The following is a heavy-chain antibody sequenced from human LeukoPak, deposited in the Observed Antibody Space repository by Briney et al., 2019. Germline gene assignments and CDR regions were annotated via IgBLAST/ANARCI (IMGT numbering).Heavy chain of an antibody. Sequence: ASVKVSCKASGYTFTDYYLHWVRRAPGQGLEWMGWINPNSGDTKYAQNFQGRVTMTGDTSISTGYMELSGLTSDDTAVYYCARDIWNLRLIYYWGQGTLVTVSS. CDR3: ARDIWNLRLIYY. V-gene: IGHV1-2*02. D-gene: IGHD3-16*01. CDR1: GYTFTDYY. J-gene: IGHJ4*02. CDR2: INPNSGDT.